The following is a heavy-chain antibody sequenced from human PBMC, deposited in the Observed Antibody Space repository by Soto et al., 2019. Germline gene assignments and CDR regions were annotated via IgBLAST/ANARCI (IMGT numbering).Heavy chain of an antibody. D-gene: IGHD4-17*01. J-gene: IGHJ5*02. V-gene: IGHV4-59*01. CDR1: GGSISSYY. Sequence: SETLSLTCIVSGGSISSYYWSWIRQPPGKGLEWIGYIYYSGSTNYNPSLKSRVTISVDTSNNQFSLKLSSVTAADTAVYYCARERTTATRGVSWFDPWGQGTLVTVYS. CDR2: IYYSGST. CDR3: ARERTTATRGVSWFDP.